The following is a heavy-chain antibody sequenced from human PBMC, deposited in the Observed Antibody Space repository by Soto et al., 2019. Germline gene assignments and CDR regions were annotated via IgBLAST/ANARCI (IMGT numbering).Heavy chain of an antibody. J-gene: IGHJ6*02. CDR1: GFTFSSYA. CDR3: AKGVRALRYFDWTDDPYYYYYGMDV. V-gene: IGHV3-23*01. D-gene: IGHD3-9*01. CDR2: ISGSGGST. Sequence: PGGSLRLSCAASGFTFSSYAMSWVRQAPGKGLEWVSAISGSGGSTYYADSVKGRFTISRDNAKNTLYLQMNSLRAEDTAVYYCAKGVRALRYFDWTDDPYYYYYGMDVWGQGTTVTVSS.